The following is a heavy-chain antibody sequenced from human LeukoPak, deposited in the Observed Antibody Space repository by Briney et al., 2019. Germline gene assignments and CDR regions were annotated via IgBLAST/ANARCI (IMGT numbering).Heavy chain of an antibody. J-gene: IGHJ3*02. V-gene: IGHV3-21*01. Sequence: GGSLRLSCAASGFTFSSYSMNWVRQAPGKGLEWVSSISSSSSYIYYADSVKGRFTISRDNAKNSLYLQMNSLRAEDTAVYYCAREDGDYPDAFDIWGRGTMVTVSS. CDR2: ISSSSSYI. D-gene: IGHD4-17*01. CDR1: GFTFSSYS. CDR3: AREDGDYPDAFDI.